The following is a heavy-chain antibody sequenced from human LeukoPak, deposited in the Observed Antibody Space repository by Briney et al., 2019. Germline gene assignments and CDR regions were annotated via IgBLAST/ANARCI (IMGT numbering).Heavy chain of an antibody. CDR1: GFTFSSYG. CDR2: IRYDGSNK. J-gene: IGHJ4*02. CDR3: AKGYDSSGYYSPLDY. V-gene: IGHV3-30*02. D-gene: IGHD3-22*01. Sequence: PGGSLRLSCAASGFTFSSYGMHWVRQAPGKGLEWVAFIRYDGSNKYYADSVKGRFTISRDNSKNTLYLQMNSLRAEDTAVYYCAKGYDSSGYYSPLDYWGQGTLVTVSS.